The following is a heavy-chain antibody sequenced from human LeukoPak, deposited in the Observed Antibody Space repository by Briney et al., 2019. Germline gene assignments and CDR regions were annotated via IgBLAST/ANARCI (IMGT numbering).Heavy chain of an antibody. V-gene: IGHV3-21*01. D-gene: IGHD3-22*01. Sequence: GGSLRLSCAASGFTFSNYDMNWVRQAPGNGLEWVSSISSSSVYIYYADSVKGRFTISRDNAKNSLYLEMNSLRAEDTAVYYCARRDTSGYFFDPWGQGTLVTVSS. CDR1: GFTFSNYD. J-gene: IGHJ5*02. CDR2: ISSSSVYI. CDR3: ARRDTSGYFFDP.